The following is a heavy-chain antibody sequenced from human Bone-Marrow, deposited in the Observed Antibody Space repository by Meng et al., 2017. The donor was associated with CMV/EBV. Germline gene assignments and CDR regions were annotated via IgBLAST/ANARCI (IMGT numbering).Heavy chain of an antibody. V-gene: IGHV2-5*02. Sequence: TLPRVSLRIIGLGVVLVRQPPGKALEWLALIYWDADTRYSPSLKSRLTITKDSFRKQVVLQMTNMDPADTATYYCARTSRGYGGSYLHWGQGTLVTVSS. CDR3: ARTSRGYGGSYLH. CDR1: RVSLRIIGLG. D-gene: IGHD1-26*01. J-gene: IGHJ4*02. CDR2: IYWDADT.